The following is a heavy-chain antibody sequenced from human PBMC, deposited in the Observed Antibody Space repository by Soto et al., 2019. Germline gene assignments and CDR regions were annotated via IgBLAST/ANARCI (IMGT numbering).Heavy chain of an antibody. Sequence: QVQLVESGGGVVQPGRSLRLSCAASGFTFSSYGMHWVRQAPGKGLEWVAVISYDGSNKYYADSVKGRFTISRDNSKNTLYLQMNSRRAEDTAVYYCAKALRYSYGALDYWGQGTLVTVSS. D-gene: IGHD5-18*01. CDR3: AKALRYSYGALDY. CDR2: ISYDGSNK. J-gene: IGHJ4*02. CDR1: GFTFSSYG. V-gene: IGHV3-30*18.